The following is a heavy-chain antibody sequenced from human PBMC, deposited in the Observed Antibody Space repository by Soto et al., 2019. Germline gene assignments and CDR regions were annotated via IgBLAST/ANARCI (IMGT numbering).Heavy chain of an antibody. J-gene: IGHJ3*02. CDR1: GYSFTSYW. D-gene: IGHD3-22*01. Sequence: GESLKISCKGSGYSFTSYWISWVRQMPGKGLEWMGRIDPSDSYTNYSPSFQGHVTISADKSISTAYLQWSSLKASDTAMYYCARHMKIFYDSSGYNDASDIWGQGTMVTVSS. CDR2: IDPSDSYT. CDR3: ARHMKIFYDSSGYNDASDI. V-gene: IGHV5-10-1*01.